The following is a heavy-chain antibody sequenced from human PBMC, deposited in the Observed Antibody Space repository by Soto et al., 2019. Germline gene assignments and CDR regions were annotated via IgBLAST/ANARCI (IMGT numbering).Heavy chain of an antibody. D-gene: IGHD4-17*01. J-gene: IGHJ6*02. V-gene: IGHV4-31*03. CDR1: ACSISSGGYY. CDR3: ARVGENYGDLPEYYYYYGMDV. Sequence: PXRTLSLTCPVSACSISSGGYYWSWLLQHPGKGLEWIGYTYYSGSTYYNPSLKSRVTISVDTSKNQFSLKMSSVTAADTAVYYCARVGENYGDLPEYYYYYGMDVWGQGTTVTVSS. CDR2: TYYSGST.